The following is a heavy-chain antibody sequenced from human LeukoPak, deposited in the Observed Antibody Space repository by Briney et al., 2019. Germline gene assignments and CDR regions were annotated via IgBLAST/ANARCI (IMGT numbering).Heavy chain of an antibody. V-gene: IGHV5-10-1*01. D-gene: IGHD2-15*01. CDR1: GYSFTSYW. J-gene: IGHJ2*01. Sequence: GESLKISCKGSGYSFTSYWISRVRQMPGKGLEWMGRIDPSDSYTNYSPSFQGHVTISADKSISTAYLQWSSLKASDTAMYYCARYASTAAPFDLWGRGTLVTVSS. CDR3: ARYASTAAPFDL. CDR2: IDPSDSYT.